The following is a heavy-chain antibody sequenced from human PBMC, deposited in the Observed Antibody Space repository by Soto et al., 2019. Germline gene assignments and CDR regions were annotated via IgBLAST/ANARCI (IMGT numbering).Heavy chain of an antibody. J-gene: IGHJ5*02. CDR3: ARDIGLYAYGEGS. CDR1: GGSINSYW. V-gene: IGHV4-4*07. Sequence: PPETLSLTCRVYGGSINSYWWSWIRQPAGKGLEWIGRVYSSGTTDYNPSLNSRATMSVDTSKNQLSLKLSAVTSADTAVYYCARDIGLYAYGEGSWGQGIQVTVSS. D-gene: IGHD3-10*01. CDR2: VYSSGTT.